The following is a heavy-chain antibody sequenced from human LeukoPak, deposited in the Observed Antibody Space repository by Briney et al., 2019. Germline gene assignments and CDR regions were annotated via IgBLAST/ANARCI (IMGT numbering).Heavy chain of an antibody. CDR3: AGAYCGGDCYSGRTFDI. J-gene: IGHJ3*02. D-gene: IGHD2-21*02. V-gene: IGHV4-34*01. Sequence: SETLSLTCAVYGGSFSVYYWSWIRQPPGKGLEWIGEINHSGSTNYNPSLKSRVTISVDKSKNQFSLRLSSVTAADTAVYYCAGAYCGGDCYSGRTFDIWGQGTMVTVSS. CDR1: GGSFSVYY. CDR2: INHSGST.